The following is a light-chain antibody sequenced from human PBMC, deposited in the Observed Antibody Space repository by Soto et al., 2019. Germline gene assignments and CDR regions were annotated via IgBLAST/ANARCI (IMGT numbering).Light chain of an antibody. Sequence: QSVLTQPPSVSAAPGQKVTISCSGSSSNIGNNYVSWYQQLPGTAPKLLIYENNKRPSWIPDRFSGSKSGTSATLGITGLQTGDEADYYCGTWDSSLSAVVFGTGTKLTVL. CDR1: SSNIGNNY. CDR3: GTWDSSLSAVV. CDR2: ENN. V-gene: IGLV1-51*02. J-gene: IGLJ1*01.